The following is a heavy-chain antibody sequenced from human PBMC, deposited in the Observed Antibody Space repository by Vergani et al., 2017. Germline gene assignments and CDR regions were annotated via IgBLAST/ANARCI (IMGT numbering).Heavy chain of an antibody. D-gene: IGHD1-26*01. CDR1: GFTFSDYY. V-gene: IGHV3-11*05. CDR3: AKDGRDSGSYSDWYFDL. J-gene: IGHJ2*01. Sequence: MQLLESGGGLVQPGGSLRLSCAASGFTFSDYYMSWIRQAPGKGLEWVSYISSSSSYTNYADSVKGRFTISRDNAKNSLYLQMNSLRAEDTAVYYCAKDGRDSGSYSDWYFDLWGRGTLVTVSS. CDR2: ISSSSSYT.